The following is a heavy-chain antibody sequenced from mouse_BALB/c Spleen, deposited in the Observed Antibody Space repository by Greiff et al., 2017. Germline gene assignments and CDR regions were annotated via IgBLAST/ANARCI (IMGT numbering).Heavy chain of an antibody. CDR3: ARVPRNWDYFDY. CDR2: IRNKANGYTT. J-gene: IGHJ2*01. V-gene: IGHV7-3*02. CDR1: GFTFTDYY. D-gene: IGHD4-1*01. Sequence: DVMLVESGGGLVQPGGSLRLSCATSGFTFTDYYMSWVRQPPGKALEWLGFIRNKANGYTTEYSASVKGRFTISRDNSQSILYLQMNTLRAEDSATYYCARVPRNWDYFDYWGQGTTLTVSS.